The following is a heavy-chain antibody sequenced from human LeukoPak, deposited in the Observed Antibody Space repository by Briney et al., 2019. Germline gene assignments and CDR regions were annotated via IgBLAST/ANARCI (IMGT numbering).Heavy chain of an antibody. J-gene: IGHJ4*02. D-gene: IGHD2-15*01. V-gene: IGHV3-15*01. CDR3: AAIPPGAATYDY. CDR1: GFTFSNAW. CDR2: IKRKSDGGTT. Sequence: GGSLRLSCAASGFTFSNAWMSWVRQAPGKGLKWVGRIKRKSDGGTTDYAAPVKGRFTISRDDSKNTVHLQMNSLKTEDTALYYCAAIPPGAATYDYWGQGTLVIVSS.